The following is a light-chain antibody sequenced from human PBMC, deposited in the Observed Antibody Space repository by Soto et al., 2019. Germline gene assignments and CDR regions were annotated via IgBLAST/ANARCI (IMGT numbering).Light chain of an antibody. Sequence: QSVLTQPPSASVSPGQSVTISCTGTNNDIGGYNYVSWYQHHPGKAPQLIIYDVTKRPSGVLDRFSGSKSGNTASLTVAGLQTYDEAEYFCSSYAGSSNLVFGTGTKLTVL. CDR2: DVT. V-gene: IGLV2-8*01. J-gene: IGLJ1*01. CDR1: NNDIGGYNY. CDR3: SSYAGSSNLV.